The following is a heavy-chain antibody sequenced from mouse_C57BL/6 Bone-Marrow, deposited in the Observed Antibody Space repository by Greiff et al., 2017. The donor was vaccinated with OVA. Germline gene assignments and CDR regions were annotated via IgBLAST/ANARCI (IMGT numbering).Heavy chain of an antibody. D-gene: IGHD1-1*01. CDR2: ISNLAYSI. CDR1: GFTFSDYG. Sequence: EVQGVESGGGLVQPGGSLKLSCAASGFTFSDYGMAWVRQAPRKGPEWVAFISNLAYSIYYADTVTGRFTISRENAKNTLYLEMSSLRSEDTAMYYCASPYYYGSSYSWFAYWGQGTLVTVSA. CDR3: ASPYYYGSSYSWFAY. J-gene: IGHJ3*01. V-gene: IGHV5-15*01.